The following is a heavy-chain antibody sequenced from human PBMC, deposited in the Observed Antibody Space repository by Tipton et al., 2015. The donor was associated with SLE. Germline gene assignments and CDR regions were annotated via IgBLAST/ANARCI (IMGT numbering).Heavy chain of an antibody. CDR2: IYHTGNT. V-gene: IGHV4-59*08. J-gene: IGHJ3*01. D-gene: IGHD2-8*02. Sequence: GLVKPSETLTLSCTVSGGSISNYYWSWIRQPPGKGLEWIGYIYHTGNTNYNPSLKSRVTMSVDRSKSQVSLNLNSVTAADSAVYYCARHCAGGGCHGPFDFWGQGTVVTVSS. CDR3: ARHCAGGGCHGPFDF. CDR1: GGSISNYY.